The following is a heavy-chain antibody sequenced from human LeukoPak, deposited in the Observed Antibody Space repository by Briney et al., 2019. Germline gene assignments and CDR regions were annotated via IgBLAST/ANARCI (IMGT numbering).Heavy chain of an antibody. CDR2: ISFDGSNQ. Sequence: GGSLRLSCAASGFTFYSHAMVWVRQAPGKGLEWVSFISFDGSNQVHADSVMGRFTISRDNSKNPLWLQMNSLRGEDTAVYYCAKTWRGRGYYGYGPSEYFYYMDVWGKGTTVTISS. J-gene: IGHJ6*03. V-gene: IGHV3-30-3*02. CDR3: AKTWRGRGYYGYGPSEYFYYMDV. D-gene: IGHD3-10*01. CDR1: GFTFYSHA.